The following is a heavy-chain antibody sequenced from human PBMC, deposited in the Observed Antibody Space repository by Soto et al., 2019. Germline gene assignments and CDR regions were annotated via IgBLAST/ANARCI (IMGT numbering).Heavy chain of an antibody. V-gene: IGHV1-18*04. J-gene: IGHJ6*02. D-gene: IGHD2-2*01. CDR2: ISAYNGNT. CDR1: GYTFTSYG. Sequence: GASVKVSCKASGYTFTSYGISWLRQAPGQGLEWMGWISAYNGNTNYAQKLKGRVTMTTDTSTSTAYMELRSLRSDDTAVYYCARYIVVVTAAIALYYYYGMDVWGQGTTVTVSS. CDR3: ARYIVVVTAAIALYYYYGMDV.